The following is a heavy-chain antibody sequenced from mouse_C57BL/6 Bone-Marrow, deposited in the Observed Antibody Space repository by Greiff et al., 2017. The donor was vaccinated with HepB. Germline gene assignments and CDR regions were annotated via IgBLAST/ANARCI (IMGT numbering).Heavy chain of an antibody. V-gene: IGHV2-9-1*01. CDR2: IWTGGGT. Sequence: VQRVESGPGLVAPSQSLSITCTVSGFSLTSYAISWVRQPPGKGLEWLGVIWTGGGTNYNSALKSRLSISKDNSKSQVFLKMNRLQTDDTARYYCARKGIYYYGSSFHWYFDVWGTGTTVTVSS. CDR1: GFSLTSYA. D-gene: IGHD1-1*01. CDR3: ARKGIYYYGSSFHWYFDV. J-gene: IGHJ1*03.